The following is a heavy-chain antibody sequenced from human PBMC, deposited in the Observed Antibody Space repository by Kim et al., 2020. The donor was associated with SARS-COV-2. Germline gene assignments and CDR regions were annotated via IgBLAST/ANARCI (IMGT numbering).Heavy chain of an antibody. V-gene: IGHV3-48*02. D-gene: IGHD2-2*01. CDR2: ISSSSSTI. Sequence: GGSLRLSCAASGFTFSSYSMNWVRQAPGKGLEWVSYISSSSSTIYYADSVKGRFTISRDNAKNSLYLQMNSLRDEDTAVYYCARDPNHSYCSSTSCPAYYYYGMDVWGQGTTVTVSS. CDR3: ARDPNHSYCSSTSCPAYYYYGMDV. J-gene: IGHJ6*02. CDR1: GFTFSSYS.